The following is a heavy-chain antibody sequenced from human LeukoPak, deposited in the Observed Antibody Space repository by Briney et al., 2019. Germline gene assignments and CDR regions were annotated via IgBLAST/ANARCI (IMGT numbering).Heavy chain of an antibody. D-gene: IGHD2-2*01. V-gene: IGHV3-23*01. J-gene: IGHJ6*02. CDR3: AKDQAYGPGAPYGMDV. CDR2: ISGSGSTT. CDR1: GFTFSSYA. Sequence: GGSLRLSCAASGFTFSSYAMNWVRQAPGKGLEWVSGISGSGSTTYYAVSVEGRFTISRDKSKSTVYLQMNSLRADDTAVYYCAKDQAYGPGAPYGMDVWGQGTTVTVSS.